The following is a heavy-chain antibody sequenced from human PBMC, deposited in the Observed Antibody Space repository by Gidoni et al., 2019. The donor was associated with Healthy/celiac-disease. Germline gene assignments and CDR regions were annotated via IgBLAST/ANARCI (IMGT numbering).Heavy chain of an antibody. CDR3: ARGPWGTMVRGVAVFDY. CDR1: GGSFSGYY. V-gene: IGHV4-34*01. J-gene: IGHJ4*02. Sequence: QVQLQQWGAGLLKPSETLSLTCAVYGGSFSGYYWSWIRQPPGKGLEWIGEINHSGSTNYNPSLKSRVTISVDTSKNQFSLKLSSVTAADTAVYYCARGPWGTMVRGVAVFDYWGQGTLVTVSS. D-gene: IGHD3-10*01. CDR2: INHSGST.